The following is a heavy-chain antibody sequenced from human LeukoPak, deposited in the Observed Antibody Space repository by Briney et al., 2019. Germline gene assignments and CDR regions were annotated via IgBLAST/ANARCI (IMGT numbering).Heavy chain of an antibody. D-gene: IGHD3-16*01. Sequence: GASVKVSCKASGYTFSNYGITWVRQAPRQGLEWMGWISGYNGNTNYAQKFQGRVTMTIDTSTTTVYMELRSLRSDDTAVYYCARDKDDYGNLSFDYWGQGTLVTVSS. CDR1: GYTFSNYG. CDR2: ISGYNGNT. J-gene: IGHJ4*02. CDR3: ARDKDDYGNLSFDY. V-gene: IGHV1-18*01.